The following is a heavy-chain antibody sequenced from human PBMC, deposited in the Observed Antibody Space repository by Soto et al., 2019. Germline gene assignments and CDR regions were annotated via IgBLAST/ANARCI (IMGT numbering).Heavy chain of an antibody. CDR1: GYSFTSYW. Sequence: GESLKISCKGSGYSFTSYWIGWVRQMPGKGLEWMGIIYPGDSDTRYSPSFQGQVTISADKSISTAYLQWSSLKASDTGMYYCARRGGYCSSTSCYTLINDAFDIWGQGTMVTVSS. D-gene: IGHD2-2*02. J-gene: IGHJ3*02. V-gene: IGHV5-51*01. CDR2: IYPGDSDT. CDR3: ARRGGYCSSTSCYTLINDAFDI.